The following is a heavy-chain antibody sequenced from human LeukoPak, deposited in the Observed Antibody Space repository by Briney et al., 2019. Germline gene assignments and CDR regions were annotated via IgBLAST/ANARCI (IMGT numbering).Heavy chain of an antibody. CDR3: ARGRTTDY. V-gene: IGHV3-74*01. J-gene: IGHJ4*02. D-gene: IGHD1-7*01. CDR1: GFTVSTNY. Sequence: GGSLRLSCAASGFTVSTNYMSWVRQAPVKGLVWVSRINSDGSSTSYADSVKGRFTISRDNAKNTLYLQMNSLRAEDTAVYYCARGRTTDYWGQGILVTVSS. CDR2: INSDGSST.